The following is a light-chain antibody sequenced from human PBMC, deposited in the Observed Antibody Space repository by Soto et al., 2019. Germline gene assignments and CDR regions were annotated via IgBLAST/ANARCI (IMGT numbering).Light chain of an antibody. CDR2: KNN. V-gene: IGLV1-47*01. CDR1: SSNIGRDY. CDR3: AAWDDSLSGYV. J-gene: IGLJ1*01. Sequence: QSVRTQAPSASGTPGQRVIISCSGSSSNIGRDYVSWYQQLPGMAPKLLIYKNNQRPSGVPDRFSGSKSGTSASLAISGLRSEDEADYYCAAWDDSLSGYVFGTGTKVTVL.